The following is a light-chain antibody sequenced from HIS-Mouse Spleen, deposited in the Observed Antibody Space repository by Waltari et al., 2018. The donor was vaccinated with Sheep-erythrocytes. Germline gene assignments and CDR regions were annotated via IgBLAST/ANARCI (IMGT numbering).Light chain of an antibody. CDR3: CSYAGSSTPWV. CDR2: EGS. CDR1: SSDVGSYNL. V-gene: IGLV2-23*01. J-gene: IGLJ3*02. Sequence: QSALTQPASVSGSPGQSITISCHGTSSDVGSYNLVPWYQQHPGKAPKRMIYEGSKRPSGVSNRFSGSKSGNTASLTISGLQAEDEADYYCCSYAGSSTPWVFGGGTKLTVL.